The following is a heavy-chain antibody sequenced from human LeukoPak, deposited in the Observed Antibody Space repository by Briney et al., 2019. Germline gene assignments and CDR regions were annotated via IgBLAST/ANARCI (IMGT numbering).Heavy chain of an antibody. V-gene: IGHV1-69*13. CDR3: ARERGGASFDY. CDR2: IIPIFGTA. J-gene: IGHJ4*02. Sequence: ASVKVSCMASACIFSRYAISWVRQAPGQGLEWMGGIIPIFGTANYAQKFQGRVTITADESTSTAYMELSSLRSEDTAVYYCARERGGASFDYWGQGTLVTVSS. D-gene: IGHD1-26*01. CDR1: ACIFSRYA.